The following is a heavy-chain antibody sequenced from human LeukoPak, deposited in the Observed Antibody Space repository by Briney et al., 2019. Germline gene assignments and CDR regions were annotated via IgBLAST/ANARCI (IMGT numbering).Heavy chain of an antibody. CDR1: GFTFSSYD. CDR3: ARGHTAVTRHFDF. Sequence: PGGALRLSCAASGFTFSSYDMTWVRQAPGRGLEWVPIISSGSSAIFSADALKGRFTISRDDAKNLLYLDMNSLRAEDTAVYYCARGHTAVTRHFDFWGQGTLVTVSS. J-gene: IGHJ4*02. V-gene: IGHV3-21*01. D-gene: IGHD4-17*01. CDR2: ISSGSSAI.